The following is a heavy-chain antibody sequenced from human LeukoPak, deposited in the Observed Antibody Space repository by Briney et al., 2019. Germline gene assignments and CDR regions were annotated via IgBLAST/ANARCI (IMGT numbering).Heavy chain of an antibody. CDR2: IFYSGST. V-gene: IGHV4-59*01. CDR1: GGSISSYY. Sequence: SETLSLTCTVSGGSISSYYWNWIRQPPAKGLEWIGYIFYSGSTNYNPSLKSRVTISVDTSKNQFSLKLNSVTAADTAVYYCARGRPIDYWGQGTLVTVSS. CDR3: ARGRPIDY. J-gene: IGHJ4*02.